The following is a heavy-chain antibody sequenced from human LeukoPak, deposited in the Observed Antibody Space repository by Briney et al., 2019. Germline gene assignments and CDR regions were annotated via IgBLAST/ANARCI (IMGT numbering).Heavy chain of an antibody. Sequence: ASVKISCKASGYTFTSYGISWVRQAPGQGLEWMGWISAYNGNTNYAQKLQGRVTMTTYTSTSTAYMELRSLRSDDTAVYYCAIPPLRFFDWLLPPPLNYGMDGWGKGPTAPVS. CDR2: ISAYNGNT. V-gene: IGHV1-18*01. D-gene: IGHD3-9*01. CDR3: AIPPLRFFDWLLPPPLNYGMDG. J-gene: IGHJ6*04. CDR1: GYTFTSYG.